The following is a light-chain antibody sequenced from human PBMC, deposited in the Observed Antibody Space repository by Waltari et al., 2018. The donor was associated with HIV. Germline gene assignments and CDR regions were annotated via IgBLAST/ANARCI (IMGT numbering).Light chain of an antibody. Sequence: QAVVTQEPSLTVSPGGTITLTCGSSTGTVPSGHYPYWYPQRPGQAPRTLIYDTSIIDPGTPARFSGSLLGGKAALTLSGAQPEDEAEYYCVLCYSGVRVFGGGTKLTVL. CDR3: VLCYSGVRV. V-gene: IGLV7-46*01. CDR2: DTS. J-gene: IGLJ2*01. CDR1: TGTVPSGHY.